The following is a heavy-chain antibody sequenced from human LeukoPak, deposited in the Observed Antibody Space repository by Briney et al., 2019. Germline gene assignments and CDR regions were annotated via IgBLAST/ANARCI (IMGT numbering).Heavy chain of an antibody. CDR2: ISASSNFI. CDR3: ARDPGYSSGWFDY. J-gene: IGHJ4*02. V-gene: IGHV3-21*01. Sequence: PGGSLRLSCAASGFTLSSYSMNWVRQAPGKGLEWVSSISASSNFISYADSVKGRFTISRDNAKKSLYLQMNSVRAEDTAVYYCARDPGYSSGWFDYWGQGALVTVSS. D-gene: IGHD6-19*01. CDR1: GFTLSSYS.